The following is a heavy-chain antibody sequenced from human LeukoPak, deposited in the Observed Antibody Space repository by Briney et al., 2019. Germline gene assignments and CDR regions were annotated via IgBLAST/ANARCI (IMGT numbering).Heavy chain of an antibody. J-gene: IGHJ4*02. CDR3: ARDKAAAAGTEDY. CDR1: GYSFSSYG. V-gene: IGHV1-18*01. Sequence: ASVKVSCKASGYSFSSYGFTWVRRAPGQGLEWLGWISAYNGHTNYAEKFQGRVTLTTDTSTSTAYMELRSLRSDDTAVYYCARDKAAAAGTEDYWGQGTLVTVSS. D-gene: IGHD6-13*01. CDR2: ISAYNGHT.